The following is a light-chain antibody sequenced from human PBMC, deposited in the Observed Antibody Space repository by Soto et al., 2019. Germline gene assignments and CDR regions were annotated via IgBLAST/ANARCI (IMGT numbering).Light chain of an antibody. J-gene: IGKJ1*01. CDR3: QQYNNWPRT. V-gene: IGKV3-15*01. Sequence: EMVMTQSPATLSVSPGERATLSCRARQSVRSNLAWYQQRPGQAPRLLIYGASTRATGIPARFSGSGSGTQFTLTISSLQSEDFAVYYCQQYNNWPRTFGQGTKVEIK. CDR2: GAS. CDR1: QSVRSN.